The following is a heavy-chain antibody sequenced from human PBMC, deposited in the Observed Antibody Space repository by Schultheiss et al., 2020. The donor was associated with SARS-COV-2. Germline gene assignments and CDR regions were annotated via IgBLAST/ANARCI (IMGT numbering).Heavy chain of an antibody. CDR1: GFSLSNARMG. D-gene: IGHD6-19*01. Sequence: SGPTLVKPTETLTLTCTVSGFSLSNARMGVSWIRQPPGKALEWLAHIFSNDEKSYSTSLKSRLTISKDTSKSQVVLTMTNMDPVDTATYYCARTTRSSGWNDAFDIWGQGTMVTVSS. J-gene: IGHJ3*02. CDR3: ARTTRSSGWNDAFDI. CDR2: IFSNDEK. V-gene: IGHV2-26*01.